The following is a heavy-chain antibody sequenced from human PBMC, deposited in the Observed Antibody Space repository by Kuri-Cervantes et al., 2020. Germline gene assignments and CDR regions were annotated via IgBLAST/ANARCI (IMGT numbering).Heavy chain of an antibody. CDR1: GGSISSYY. CDR2: IYYSGST. J-gene: IGHJ4*02. CDR3: ARRPPESAFDY. V-gene: IGHV4-59*12. Sequence: SETLSLTCTVSGGSISSYYWSWIRQPPGKGLEWIGYIYYSGSTNYNPSLKSRVTISVDTSKNQFSLKLSSVTAADTAVYYCARRPPESAFDYWGQGTLVTVSS.